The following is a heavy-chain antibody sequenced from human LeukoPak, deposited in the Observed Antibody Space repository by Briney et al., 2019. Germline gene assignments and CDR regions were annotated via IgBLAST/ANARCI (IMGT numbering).Heavy chain of an antibody. V-gene: IGHV4-34*01. CDR2: INHSGST. CDR3: ARGATPTYYYYGMDV. J-gene: IGHJ6*04. Sequence: SETLSLTCAVYDGSFSGYYWSWIRQPPGKGLEWIGEINHSGSTNYNPSLKSRVTISVDTSKNQFSLKLSSVTAADTAVYYCARGATPTYYYYGMDVWGKGTTVTVSS. CDR1: DGSFSGYY.